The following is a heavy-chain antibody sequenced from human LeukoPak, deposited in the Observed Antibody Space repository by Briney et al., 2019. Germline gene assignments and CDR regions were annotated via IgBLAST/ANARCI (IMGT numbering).Heavy chain of an antibody. Sequence: GGSLRLSCAASGFTFSRYWMHWVRQAPGKGLVWVSRINSDGSFTTYADSVEGRFTTSRDNAKNTLYLQMNSLRADDTAVYYCARDPNYDSSGYPFDYWGQGTLVTVSS. J-gene: IGHJ4*02. D-gene: IGHD3-22*01. V-gene: IGHV3-74*01. CDR1: GFTFSRYW. CDR2: INSDGSFT. CDR3: ARDPNYDSSGYPFDY.